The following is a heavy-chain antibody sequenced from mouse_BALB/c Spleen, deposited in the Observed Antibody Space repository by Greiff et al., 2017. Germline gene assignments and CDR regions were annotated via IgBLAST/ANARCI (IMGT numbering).Heavy chain of an antibody. J-gene: IGHJ2*01. V-gene: IGHV1-14*01. CDR1: GYTFTSYV. D-gene: IGHD2-14*01. Sequence: VQLKQSGPELVKPGASVKMSCKASGYTFTSYVMHWVKQKPGQGLEWIGYINPYNDGTKYNEKFKGKATLTSDKSSSTAHMELSSLTSEDSAVYYCARGYFTYYFDYWGQGTTLTVSS. CDR2: INPYNDGT. CDR3: ARGYFTYYFDY.